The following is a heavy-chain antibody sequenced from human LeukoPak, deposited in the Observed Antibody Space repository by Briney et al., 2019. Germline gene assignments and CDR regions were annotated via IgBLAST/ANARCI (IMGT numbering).Heavy chain of an antibody. CDR1: GFTFSSYG. J-gene: IGHJ4*02. CDR3: ARGGYYDSSGYYPDY. D-gene: IGHD3-22*01. Sequence: PGRSLRLSCAASGFTFSSYGMHWVRQAPGKGLEWVAVISYDGSNKYYADSVKGRFTISRDNSKNTLYLQMNSLRAEDTAVYYCARGGYYDSSGYYPDYWGQGTLVTVSS. V-gene: IGHV3-30*03. CDR2: ISYDGSNK.